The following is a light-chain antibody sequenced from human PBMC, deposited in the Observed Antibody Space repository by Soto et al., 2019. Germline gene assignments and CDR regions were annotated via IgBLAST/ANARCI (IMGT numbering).Light chain of an antibody. CDR1: SSNIGSNT. Sequence: QSVLTQPPSASGTPGQRFTISCSGSSSNIGSNTVNWYQQLPGTAPKLLIYSNNQRPVGVPDRFSGSKSGTSASLAISGLQSDDEADYHCAAWDDSLNGWVFGGGTKVTVL. CDR3: AAWDDSLNGWV. CDR2: SNN. J-gene: IGLJ3*02. V-gene: IGLV1-44*01.